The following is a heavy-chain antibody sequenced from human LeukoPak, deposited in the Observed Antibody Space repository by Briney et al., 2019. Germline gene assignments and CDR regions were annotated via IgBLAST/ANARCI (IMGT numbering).Heavy chain of an antibody. Sequence: GRSLRLSCAASGFTFSSYGMHWVRQAPGKGLEWVAVISYDGSNKYYADSVKGRFTTSRDNSKNTLYLQMNSLRAEDTAVYYCAKDGRRDGYNYDYWGQGTLVTVSS. CDR1: GFTFSSYG. J-gene: IGHJ4*02. D-gene: IGHD5-24*01. V-gene: IGHV3-30*18. CDR2: ISYDGSNK. CDR3: AKDGRRDGYNYDY.